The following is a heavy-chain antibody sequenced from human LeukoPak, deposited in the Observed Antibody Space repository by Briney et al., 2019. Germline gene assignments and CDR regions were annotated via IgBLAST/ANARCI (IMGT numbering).Heavy chain of an antibody. CDR3: TRDWDLSTKQYKYYFDY. D-gene: IGHD1-1*01. V-gene: IGHV3-73*01. J-gene: IGHJ4*02. Sequence: GGSLRLSCAASGFTFSGSAMHWVRQASGKGLEWVGRIRSKANGYATAYAASVKGRFTISRDDSKNTAYLQMNSLKTEDTAVYYCTRDWDLSTKQYKYYFDYWGQGTLVTVSS. CDR1: GFTFSGSA. CDR2: IRSKANGYAT.